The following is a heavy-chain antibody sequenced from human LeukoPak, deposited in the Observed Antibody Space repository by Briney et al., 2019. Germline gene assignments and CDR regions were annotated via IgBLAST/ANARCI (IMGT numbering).Heavy chain of an antibody. Sequence: SETLSLTCTVSGGSISSYYWSWIRQPAGKGLEWIGRIYTSGSTNYNPSLKSRVTMSVDTSKNQFSLKLSSVTAADTAVYYCARDPSTYCSSTSCLTFDYWGQGTLVTVSS. CDR1: GGSISSYY. V-gene: IGHV4-4*07. CDR3: ARDPSTYCSSTSCLTFDY. J-gene: IGHJ4*02. D-gene: IGHD2-2*01. CDR2: IYTSGST.